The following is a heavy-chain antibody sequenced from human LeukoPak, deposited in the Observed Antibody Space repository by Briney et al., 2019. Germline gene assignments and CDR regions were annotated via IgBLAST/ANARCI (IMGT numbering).Heavy chain of an antibody. Sequence: SVKVSCKASGGTFSSYAISWVRQAPGQGLEWMGGIIPIFGTANYAQKFQGRVTITTDESTSTAYMELSSLRSEDTAVYYCARSAQLPNTNWFDPWGPGTLVTASS. V-gene: IGHV1-69*05. D-gene: IGHD2-2*01. CDR2: IIPIFGTA. CDR3: ARSAQLPNTNWFDP. CDR1: GGTFSSYA. J-gene: IGHJ5*02.